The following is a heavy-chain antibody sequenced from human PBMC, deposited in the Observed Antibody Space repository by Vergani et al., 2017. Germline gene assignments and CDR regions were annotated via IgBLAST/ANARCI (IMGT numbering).Heavy chain of an antibody. V-gene: IGHV1-69*01. Sequence: QVQLVQSGAEVKKPGSSVKVSCKASGGTFSSYAISWVRQAPGQGLEWMGGLIPIFGTANYAQKFQGRVTITADESTSTAYMELSSLRSEATAVYYCASTVDIVATHYFDYWGQGTLVTVSS. J-gene: IGHJ4*02. CDR1: GGTFSSYA. CDR2: LIPIFGTA. CDR3: ASTVDIVATHYFDY. D-gene: IGHD5-12*01.